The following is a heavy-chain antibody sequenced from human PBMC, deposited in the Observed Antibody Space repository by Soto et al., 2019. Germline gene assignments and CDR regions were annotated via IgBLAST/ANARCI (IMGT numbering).Heavy chain of an antibody. V-gene: IGHV3-23*01. CDR2: ISGSGGST. CDR3: ATRDIVVVPAAGGPRAFDI. Sequence: PGGSLRLSCAASGFTFSSYAMSWVRQAPGKGLEWVSAISGSGGSTYYADSVKGRFTISRDNSKNTLYLQMNSLRAEDTAVYYCATRDIVVVPAAGGPRAFDIWGQGTMVTVSS. J-gene: IGHJ3*02. D-gene: IGHD2-2*01. CDR1: GFTFSSYA.